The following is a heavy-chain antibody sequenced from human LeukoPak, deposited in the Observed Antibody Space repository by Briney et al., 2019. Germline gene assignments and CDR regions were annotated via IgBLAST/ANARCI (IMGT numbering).Heavy chain of an antibody. CDR3: ARDRFPGSGSYWETYNWFDP. Sequence: ASVKVSCKASGYTFTSYDINWVRQATGQGLEWMGWMNPNSGNTGYAQKFQGRVTMTRNTSISTAYMELSSLRSEDTAVYYCARDRFPGSGSYWETYNWFDPWGQGTLVTVSS. J-gene: IGHJ5*02. CDR1: GYTFTSYD. V-gene: IGHV1-8*01. D-gene: IGHD3-10*01. CDR2: MNPNSGNT.